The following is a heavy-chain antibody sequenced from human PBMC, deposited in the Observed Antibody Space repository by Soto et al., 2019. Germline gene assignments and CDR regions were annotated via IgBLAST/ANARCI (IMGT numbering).Heavy chain of an antibody. CDR2: INPNSGGT. J-gene: IGHJ6*02. CDR1: GYTFTGYY. V-gene: IGHV1-2*04. CDR3: ARDFLAARPADYYYYYGMDV. Sequence: ASVKVSCKASGYTFTGYYMHWVRQAPGQGLEWMGWINPNSGGTNYAQKFQGWVTMTRDTSISTAYMELSRLRSDDTAVYYCARDFLAARPADYYYYYGMDVWGQGNTVTVAS. D-gene: IGHD6-6*01.